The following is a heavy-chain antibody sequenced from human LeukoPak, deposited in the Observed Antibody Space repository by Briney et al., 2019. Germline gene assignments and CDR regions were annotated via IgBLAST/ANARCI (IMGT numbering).Heavy chain of an antibody. D-gene: IGHD3-10*01. CDR1: GYTFTSYY. Sequence: ASVKVSCKASGYTFTSYYMHWVRQAPGQGLEWMGIINPSGGSTSYAQKFQGRVTMTRDTSISTAYMELSRLRSDDTAVYYCARDQRITMVRGKNYHMDVWGKGTTVTVSS. J-gene: IGHJ6*03. CDR3: ARDQRITMVRGKNYHMDV. V-gene: IGHV1-46*01. CDR2: INPSGGST.